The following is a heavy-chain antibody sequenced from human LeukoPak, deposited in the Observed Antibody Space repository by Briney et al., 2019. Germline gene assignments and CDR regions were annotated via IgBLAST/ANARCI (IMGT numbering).Heavy chain of an antibody. CDR2: IGTTGDT. CDR1: GFTFSSYD. CDR3: ARVGYNYGYDY. V-gene: IGHV3-13*01. J-gene: IGHJ4*02. Sequence: GGSLRLSCAASGFTFSSYDMHWVRQATGKGLEFVSGIGTTGDTYYQGSVKGRFSISRENAKNSPYLQMNSLGAGDTAVYYCARVGYNYGYDYWGQGTLVTVSS. D-gene: IGHD5-18*01.